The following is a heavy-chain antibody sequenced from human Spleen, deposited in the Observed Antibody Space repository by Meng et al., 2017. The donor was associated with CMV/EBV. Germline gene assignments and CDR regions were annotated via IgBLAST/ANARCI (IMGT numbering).Heavy chain of an antibody. Sequence: GGSLKISCAASGFTFSDYYMSWIRQAPRKGLEWVSSISSTSSYIYYADSVKGRFTIPRDNAKNSLYLQMNSLRAEDTAVYYCARESGSGQYYFDYWGQGTLVTVSS. V-gene: IGHV3-11*06. CDR3: ARESGSGQYYFDY. D-gene: IGHD6-19*01. CDR1: GFTFSDYY. CDR2: ISSTSSYI. J-gene: IGHJ4*02.